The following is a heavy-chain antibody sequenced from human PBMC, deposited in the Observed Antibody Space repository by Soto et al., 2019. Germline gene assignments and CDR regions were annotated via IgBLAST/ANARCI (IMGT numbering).Heavy chain of an antibody. Sequence: QVQLVESVGGVVQPGRSLRLSCAASGFTFSSYGMHWVRQAPGKGLEWVAVIWYDGSNKYYADSVKGRFTISRDNSKNTLYLQMNSLRAEDTAVYYCARDSWELSGCFDYWGQGTLVTVSS. V-gene: IGHV3-33*01. CDR3: ARDSWELSGCFDY. CDR2: IWYDGSNK. CDR1: GFTFSSYG. D-gene: IGHD1-26*01. J-gene: IGHJ4*02.